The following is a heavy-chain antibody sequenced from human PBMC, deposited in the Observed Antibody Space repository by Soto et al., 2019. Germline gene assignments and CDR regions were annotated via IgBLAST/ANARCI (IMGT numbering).Heavy chain of an antibody. D-gene: IGHD3-3*01. V-gene: IGHV5-51*01. CDR2: IYPGDSDT. CDR3: ARQLFGVVINAYWFDP. Sequence: GDSLKISCKGSGYSFTSYWIGWVRQMPGKGLEWMGIIYPGDSDTRYSPSFQGQVTISADKSISTAYLQWSSLKASDTAMYYCARQLFGVVINAYWFDPWGQGTLVTVSS. J-gene: IGHJ5*02. CDR1: GYSFTSYW.